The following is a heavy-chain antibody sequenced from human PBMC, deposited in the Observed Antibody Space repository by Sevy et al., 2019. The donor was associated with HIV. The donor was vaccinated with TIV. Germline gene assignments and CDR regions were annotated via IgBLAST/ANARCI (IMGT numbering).Heavy chain of an antibody. V-gene: IGHV3-30-3*01. CDR1: GFTFNRYS. J-gene: IGHJ1*01. CDR3: ALERLSSDVAEYFQN. Sequence: GGSLRLSCAASGFTFNRYSMHWVRQAPGKGLEWVATISFDATNKHYPDSVKGRFTISRDNFQNSMFLQMNSLRPEDTAVYYCALERLSSDVAEYFQNWGQGTLVTVSS. D-gene: IGHD1-1*01. CDR2: ISFDATNK.